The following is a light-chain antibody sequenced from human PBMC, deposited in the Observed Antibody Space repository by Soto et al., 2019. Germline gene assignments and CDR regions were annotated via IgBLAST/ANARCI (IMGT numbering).Light chain of an antibody. CDR2: DAS. J-gene: IGKJ5*01. CDR1: QSISQS. V-gene: IGKV3-20*01. CDR3: QQYGSSPFT. Sequence: EVVLTQSPGTLSLSPGERATLSCRASQSISQSLAWYQQRPGQSPRLLIYDASRRATGIPDRFTGSGFGTDFTLTISRLAPEDLAVYYCQQYGSSPFTFGQGTRWRL.